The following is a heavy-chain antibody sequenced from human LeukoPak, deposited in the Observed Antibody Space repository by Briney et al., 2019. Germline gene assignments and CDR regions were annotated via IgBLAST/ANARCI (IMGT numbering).Heavy chain of an antibody. CDR2: ISYYGSNK. CDR3: AKGGPGYCSGGSCYSDYFDY. D-gene: IGHD2-15*01. CDR1: GFTFSSYG. V-gene: IGHV3-30*18. Sequence: GGSLRLSCAASGFTFSSYGMHWVRQAPGKGLEWVAVISYYGSNKYYADSVKGRFTISRDNSKNTLYLQMNSLRAEDTAVYYCAKGGPGYCSGGSCYSDYFDYWGQGTLVTVSS. J-gene: IGHJ4*02.